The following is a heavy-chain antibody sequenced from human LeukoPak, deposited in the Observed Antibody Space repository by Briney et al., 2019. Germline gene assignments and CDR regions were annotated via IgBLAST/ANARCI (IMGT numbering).Heavy chain of an antibody. Sequence: PGRSLRLSCAASGFTFSSYGMHWVRQAPGKGLEWVAVISYDGSNKYYADSVKGRFTISRDNSKNTPYLQMNSLRAEDTAVYYCAKDPISPTRGIVVVGYFDYWGQGTLVTVSS. V-gene: IGHV3-30*18. D-gene: IGHD3-22*01. CDR1: GFTFSSYG. CDR3: AKDPISPTRGIVVVGYFDY. J-gene: IGHJ4*02. CDR2: ISYDGSNK.